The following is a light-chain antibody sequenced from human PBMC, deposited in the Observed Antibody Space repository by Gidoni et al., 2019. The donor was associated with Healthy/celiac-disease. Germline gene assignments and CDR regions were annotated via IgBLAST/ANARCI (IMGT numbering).Light chain of an antibody. CDR3: QQYYSTPLT. CDR2: WAS. V-gene: IGKV4-1*01. J-gene: IGKJ4*01. CDR1: QSVLYSSNNKNY. Sequence: DIVMTQSPDSLAVSLGERATINCKSSQSVLYSSNNKNYLAWYQQKPGQPPKLLIYWASTRDSGVPDRFSGSGSGTDFTLTISSLQAEDVAVYYCQQYYSTPLTFXGXTKVXIK.